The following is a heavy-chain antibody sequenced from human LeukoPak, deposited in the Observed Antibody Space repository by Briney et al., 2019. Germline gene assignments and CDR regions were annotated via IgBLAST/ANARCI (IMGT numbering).Heavy chain of an antibody. Sequence: GGSLRLSCSASGFTFSTYWMSWVRRPPGEGLEWVANIKQDGTEKYYVDSVKGRFTISRDNAKNSLYLQMNSLRAEDTAVYYCARDIAVNPGFDYWGQGTLVTVSS. D-gene: IGHD6-19*01. CDR2: IKQDGTEK. V-gene: IGHV3-7*01. J-gene: IGHJ4*02. CDR3: ARDIAVNPGFDY. CDR1: GFTFSTYW.